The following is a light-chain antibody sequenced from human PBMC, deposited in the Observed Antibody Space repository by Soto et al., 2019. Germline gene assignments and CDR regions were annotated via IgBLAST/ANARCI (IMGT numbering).Light chain of an antibody. Sequence: DIQMTQSPSSLSASVGDRVTITCRASQGISNFLNWYQQKPGKAPKLLIYAASNLQSGVPSRFSGSGSGTDFTLTISSLQPEDFATYYCQHTYNTPPYTFGQGTILEIK. J-gene: IGKJ2*01. CDR3: QHTYNTPPYT. V-gene: IGKV1-39*01. CDR2: AAS. CDR1: QGISNF.